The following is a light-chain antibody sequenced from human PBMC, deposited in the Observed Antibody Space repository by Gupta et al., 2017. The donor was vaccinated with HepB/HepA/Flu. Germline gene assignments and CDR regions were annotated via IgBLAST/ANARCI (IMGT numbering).Light chain of an antibody. CDR1: QSFSSSY. V-gene: IGKV3-20*01. CDR2: VAS. J-gene: IGKJ1*01. Sequence: EIVLTQSPGTLSLSPGERATLSCRARQSFSSSYLAWYQQKPGQAPRLLIYVASSRATGIPDRFSGSGVGKDVTLTISRREQEDFAGYYCQQYGSSPTWTFGQGTKVEIK. CDR3: QQYGSSPTWT.